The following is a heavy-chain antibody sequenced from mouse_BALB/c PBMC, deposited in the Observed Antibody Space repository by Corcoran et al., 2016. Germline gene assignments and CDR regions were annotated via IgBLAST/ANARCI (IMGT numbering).Heavy chain of an antibody. CDR2: ITHSGET. CDR1: GLPTTSGYY. V-gene: IGHV12-3*02. Sequence: QMQLQESGPGLVKPSQSLFLACSITGLPTTSGYYWIWIRQSPGKPLEWMGYITHSGETFYNPSLQSPISITRETSKNQFFLQLNSVTTEDTAMYYCAGDYYGYWYFDVWGAGTTVTVSS. D-gene: IGHD1-1*01. CDR3: AGDYYGYWYFDV. J-gene: IGHJ1*01.